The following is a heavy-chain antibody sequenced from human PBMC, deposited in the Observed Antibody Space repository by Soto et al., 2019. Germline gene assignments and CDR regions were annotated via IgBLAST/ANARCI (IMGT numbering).Heavy chain of an antibody. CDR2: IYPGDHET. V-gene: IGHV5-51*01. CDR3: ARSPRSSPYFDY. CDR1: GYTFSNFW. Sequence: GESLKISCQSSGYTFSNFWIGWVRQLPGKGLEWMGIIYPGDHETRYGPSFHGKVTISADRSINTAYLQWNSLEASDTAFYFCARSPRSSPYFDYWGQGALVTVSS. J-gene: IGHJ4*02. D-gene: IGHD6-13*01.